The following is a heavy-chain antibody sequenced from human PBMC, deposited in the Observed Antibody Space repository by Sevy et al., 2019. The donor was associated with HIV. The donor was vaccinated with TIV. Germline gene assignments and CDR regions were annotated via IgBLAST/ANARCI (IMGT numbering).Heavy chain of an antibody. Sequence: SETLSLTCTVPGGSITSLYWNWIRQPPGKGLEWSANIYYNGHINYNPSLKSRVTLSLDTSKNQFSLRLSSVPAADTAMYYCAGENAWGRGYSWGQGTLVTVSS. CDR3: AGENAWGRGYS. V-gene: IGHV4-59*11. CDR2: IYYNGHI. J-gene: IGHJ4*02. D-gene: IGHD1-26*01. CDR1: GGSITSLY.